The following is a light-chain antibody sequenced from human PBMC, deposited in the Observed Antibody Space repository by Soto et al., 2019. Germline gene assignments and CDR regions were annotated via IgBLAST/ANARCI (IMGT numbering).Light chain of an antibody. CDR1: RNVGSTS. J-gene: IGKJ1*01. V-gene: IGKV3-20*01. Sequence: EIVLTQSPGTLSLSPGESATLSCRASRNVGSTSLAWYQQRPGQVPRLLISGTSTRATGIPDRFTGSGSRTDFTLTIIRLQPEDFAVYYCQHYGSSPRTFGQGTRV. CDR3: QHYGSSPRT. CDR2: GTS.